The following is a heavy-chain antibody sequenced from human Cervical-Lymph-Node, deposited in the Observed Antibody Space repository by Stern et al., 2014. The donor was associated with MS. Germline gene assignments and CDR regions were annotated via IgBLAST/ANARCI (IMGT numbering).Heavy chain of an antibody. Sequence: QMQLVQSGAEVKKPGASVKVSCKAPGYTFTTYYMHWVRQAPGQGLEWMGIINPSGASTSYAQKFQGRVTMTRDTSTSTVYMELSSLRSEDTAVYYCAREEAGHRLGMMDVWGQGTTVTVSS. V-gene: IGHV1-46*01. CDR1: GYTFTTYY. J-gene: IGHJ6*02. D-gene: IGHD6-19*01. CDR2: INPSGAST. CDR3: AREEAGHRLGMMDV.